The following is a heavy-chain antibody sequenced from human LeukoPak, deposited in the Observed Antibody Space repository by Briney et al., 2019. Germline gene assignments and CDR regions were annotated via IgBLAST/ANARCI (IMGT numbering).Heavy chain of an antibody. CDR3: VGRVATGSMDV. J-gene: IGHJ6*02. CDR1: GFIFSTYS. D-gene: IGHD5-12*01. V-gene: IGHV4-59*01. CDR2: TYVSGST. Sequence: GSLRLSCEASGFIFSTYSMHWIRQPPGKGLGWIGYTYVSGSTNYNPSLKSRVTISGDTSKNQLSLRLTSVTAADTAVYYCVGRVATGSMDVWGQGTTVTVSS.